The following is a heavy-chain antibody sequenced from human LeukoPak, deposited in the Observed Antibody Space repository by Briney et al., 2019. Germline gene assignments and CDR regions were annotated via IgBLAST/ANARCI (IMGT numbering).Heavy chain of an antibody. CDR3: AKFTDGYYDFWSGYPY. Sequence: GGSLRLSCAASGFTFSSYAMSWVRQAPGKGLEWVSAISGSGGSTYYADSVKGRFTISRDNSKNTLYLQKNSLRAEDTAVYYCAKFTDGYYDFWSGYPYWGQGTLVTVSS. CDR2: ISGSGGST. V-gene: IGHV3-23*01. J-gene: IGHJ4*02. CDR1: GFTFSSYA. D-gene: IGHD3-3*01.